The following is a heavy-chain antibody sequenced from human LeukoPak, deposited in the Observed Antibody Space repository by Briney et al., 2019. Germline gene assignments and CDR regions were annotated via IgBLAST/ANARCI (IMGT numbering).Heavy chain of an antibody. CDR1: GFTFSSYG. J-gene: IGHJ4*02. CDR2: ISYDGSNK. V-gene: IGHV3-30*18. CDR3: AKDLSY. Sequence: GGSLRLSCAASGFTFSSYGMPWVRQAPGKGLEWVAVISYDGSNKYYADSVKGRFTISRDNSKNTLYLQMNSLRAEDTAVYYCAKDLSYWGQGTLVTVSS.